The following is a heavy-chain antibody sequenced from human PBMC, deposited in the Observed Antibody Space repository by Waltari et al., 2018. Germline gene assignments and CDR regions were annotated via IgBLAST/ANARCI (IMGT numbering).Heavy chain of an antibody. CDR2: IYYSGSI. CDR3: ARTVMLRRAFDI. Sequence: QVQLQESGPGLVKPSQTLSLTCTVSGGSISSGGYYWSWIRQHTGKGLEWIGYIYYSGSIYYNPSLKGRVTISVDTSKNQFSLKLSSVTAADTAVYYCARTVMLRRAFDIWGQGTMVTVSS. D-gene: IGHD5-12*01. V-gene: IGHV4-31*03. CDR1: GGSISSGGYY. J-gene: IGHJ3*02.